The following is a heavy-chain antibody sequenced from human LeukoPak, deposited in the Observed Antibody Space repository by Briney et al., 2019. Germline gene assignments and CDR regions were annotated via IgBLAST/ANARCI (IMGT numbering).Heavy chain of an antibody. CDR2: IYYGGST. V-gene: IGHV4-39*01. D-gene: IGHD6-19*01. Sequence: PSETLSLTCAMSSGSFRGYYWGWIRQPPGKGLEWIGSIYYGGSTYYNPSLKSRVTISVDTSKNQFSLRLSSVTAADTAVYYCARRVLEAVTGTGGLDYWGQGTLVTVSS. CDR3: ARRVLEAVTGTGGLDY. CDR1: SGSFRGYY. J-gene: IGHJ4*02.